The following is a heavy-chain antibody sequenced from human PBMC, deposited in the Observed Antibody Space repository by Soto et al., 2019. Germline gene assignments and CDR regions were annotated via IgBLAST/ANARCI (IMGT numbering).Heavy chain of an antibody. CDR2: IDPSDSYT. D-gene: IGHD5-12*01. CDR1: GYNFINFC. Sequence: VEALKISCRGAGYNFINFCSGCVRQMPGKGLEWMGRIDPSDSYTNYSPSFQGHVTISADKSISTAYLQWSSLKASDTAMYYCARLAMATRRGYYGMDVWGQGTTVTVSS. J-gene: IGHJ6*02. V-gene: IGHV5-10-1*01. CDR3: ARLAMATRRGYYGMDV.